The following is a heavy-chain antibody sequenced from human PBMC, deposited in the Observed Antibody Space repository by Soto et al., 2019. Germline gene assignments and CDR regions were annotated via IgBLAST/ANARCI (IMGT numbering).Heavy chain of an antibody. V-gene: IGHV4-34*01. D-gene: IGHD1-1*01. CDR1: GGFVSSGSYY. Sequence: AQLRQWGAGLLKPSETLSLTCAVYGGFVSSGSYYWSWIRQPPGKGLEWIGEMSHSGGTHFNPSLKSRVTISVDTSKNQFSLKMSSVTAADTALYYCARVERGTVTTVVDAFDIWGPGTMVTVSS. CDR3: ARVERGTVTTVVDAFDI. J-gene: IGHJ3*02. CDR2: MSHSGGT.